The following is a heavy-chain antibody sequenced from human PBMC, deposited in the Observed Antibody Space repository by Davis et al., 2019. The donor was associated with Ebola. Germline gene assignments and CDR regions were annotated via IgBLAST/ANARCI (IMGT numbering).Heavy chain of an antibody. Sequence: GESLKISCAASGFTVSSNYMNWVRQAPGKGLEWVAVISSGGRTYYADSVKGRFTVSKDISKNTLYLQMNSLRADDTAVYYCAKSTMIVGDWDFDYWGQGTLVTVSS. J-gene: IGHJ4*02. CDR2: ISSGGRT. CDR3: AKSTMIVGDWDFDY. D-gene: IGHD3-22*01. V-gene: IGHV3-53*01. CDR1: GFTVSSNY.